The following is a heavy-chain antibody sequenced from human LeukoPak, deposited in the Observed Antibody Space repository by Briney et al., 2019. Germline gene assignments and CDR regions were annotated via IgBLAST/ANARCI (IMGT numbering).Heavy chain of an antibody. CDR3: ARGRAYYDILMYGPFDY. J-gene: IGHJ4*02. D-gene: IGHD3-9*01. CDR2: ISGSGGST. CDR1: GFTFSSYW. Sequence: GGSLRLSCAASGFTFSSYWMSWVRQAPGKGLEWVSAISGSGGSTYYADSVKGRFTISRDNSKNTLYLQMNSLRPEDTAVYYCARGRAYYDILMYGPFDYWGQGTLVTVSS. V-gene: IGHV3-23*01.